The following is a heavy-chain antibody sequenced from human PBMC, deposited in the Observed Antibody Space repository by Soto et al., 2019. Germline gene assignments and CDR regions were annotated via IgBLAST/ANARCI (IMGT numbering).Heavy chain of an antibody. V-gene: IGHV4-30-4*01. CDR1: GGSITSSDHY. CDR3: AREAVAEHSDYGMDV. Sequence: PSETLSLTCTVSGGSITSSDHYWNWVRQPPGKGLEWIGYMYHSGSTYYNTSLKSRIIISVDTSRNQFSMKLTSVTAADTAVYYCAREAVAEHSDYGMDVWGKGSAVT. D-gene: IGHD2-15*01. CDR2: MYHSGST. J-gene: IGHJ6*04.